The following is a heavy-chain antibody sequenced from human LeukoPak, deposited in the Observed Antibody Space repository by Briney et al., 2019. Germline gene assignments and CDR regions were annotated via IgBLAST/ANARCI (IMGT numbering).Heavy chain of an antibody. Sequence: ASVKVSCKASGYTFTSYGISWVRQAPGQGLEWMGWISAYNGNTNYAQKLQGRVTMTTDRSTSTAYMELRSLRSDDTAVYYCARDTIMITFGGVIVMGAFDIWGQGTMVTVSS. D-gene: IGHD3-16*02. CDR2: ISAYNGNT. V-gene: IGHV1-18*01. J-gene: IGHJ3*02. CDR1: GYTFTSYG. CDR3: ARDTIMITFGGVIVMGAFDI.